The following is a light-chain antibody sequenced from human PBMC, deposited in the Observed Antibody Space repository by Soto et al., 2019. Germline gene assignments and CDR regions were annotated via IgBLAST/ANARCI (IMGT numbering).Light chain of an antibody. CDR2: DVS. CDR1: QTVDSY. V-gene: IGKV3-11*01. J-gene: IGKJ1*01. CDR3: QQRRNWPRT. Sequence: EIVMTQSPATLSLSPGERATLSCRASQTVDSYLAWYQQKPGQAPRLLIHDVSERATGIPARFSGSGSGTDFTLTISSLEPEDFAVYYCQQRRNWPRTFGQGTKVEIK.